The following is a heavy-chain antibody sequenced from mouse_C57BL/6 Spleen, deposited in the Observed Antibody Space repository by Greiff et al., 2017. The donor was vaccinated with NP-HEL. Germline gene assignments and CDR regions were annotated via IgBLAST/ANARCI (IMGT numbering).Heavy chain of an antibody. CDR1: GYAFSSYW. J-gene: IGHJ2*01. CDR3: ARSRTDYFDY. D-gene: IGHD4-1*01. V-gene: IGHV1-80*01. Sequence: VQGVESGAELVKPGASVKISCKASGYAFSSYWMNWVKQRPGKGLEWIGQIYPGDGDTNYNGKFKGKATLTADKSSSTAYMQLSSLTSEDSAVYFCARSRTDYFDYWGQGTTLTVSS. CDR2: IYPGDGDT.